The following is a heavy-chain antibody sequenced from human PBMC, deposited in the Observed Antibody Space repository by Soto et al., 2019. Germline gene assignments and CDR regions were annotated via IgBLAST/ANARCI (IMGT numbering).Heavy chain of an antibody. CDR2: INWNSGSI. D-gene: IGHD1-26*01. CDR3: AKDVSGRGSFYYHFGMDV. Sequence: GGSLRLSCAASGFTFDDYAMHWVRQAPGKGLEWVSGINWNSGSIGYTDSVKARFTISRDNAKNSLYLQMNSLRTEDTALYYCAKDVSGRGSFYYHFGMDVWGHGTTVTVSS. V-gene: IGHV3-9*01. CDR1: GFTFDDYA. J-gene: IGHJ6*02.